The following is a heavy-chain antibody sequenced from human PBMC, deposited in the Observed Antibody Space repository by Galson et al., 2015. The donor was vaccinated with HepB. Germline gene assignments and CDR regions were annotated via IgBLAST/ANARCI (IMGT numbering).Heavy chain of an antibody. V-gene: IGHV3-53*01. CDR2: IYNCGNT. D-gene: IGHD6-13*01. CDR3: ARGYSGRWYSGLGF. CDR1: GFTVSSNY. Sequence: SLSLSYAASGFTVSSNYMSWVRQAPVGGLECASDIYNCGNTYYADSVRGRFIISNDNSNNPLHLQMNSLGVEDTAVYYCARGYSGRWYSGLGFWGQGPLVTVSS. J-gene: IGHJ4*02.